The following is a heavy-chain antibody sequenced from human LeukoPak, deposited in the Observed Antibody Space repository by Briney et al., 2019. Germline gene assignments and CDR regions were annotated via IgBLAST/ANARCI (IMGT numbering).Heavy chain of an antibody. J-gene: IGHJ4*02. Sequence: SETLSLTCTVSGGSISSYYWSWIRQPAGKGLEWIGRIYTSGSTNYNPSLKGRVTMSVDTSKNQFSLKLSSVTAADTAVYHCARDGYSSYDFDYWGQGTLVTVSS. CDR2: IYTSGST. CDR1: GGSISSYY. V-gene: IGHV4-4*07. D-gene: IGHD5-12*01. CDR3: ARDGYSSYDFDY.